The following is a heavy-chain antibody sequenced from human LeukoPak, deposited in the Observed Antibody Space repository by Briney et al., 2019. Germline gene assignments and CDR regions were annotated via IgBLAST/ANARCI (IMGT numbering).Heavy chain of an antibody. J-gene: IGHJ4*02. D-gene: IGHD3-16*01. CDR1: GYTFTSYY. CDR3: ARDRKPYLEALRRGDYFDY. CDR2: INPSGGSI. V-gene: IGHV1-46*01. Sequence: ASVKVSCKASGYTFTSYYMHWVRQAPGQGLEWMGKINPSGGSISYAQKFQGRVTMTRDMSTSTVYMELSSLRSEDTAVYYCARDRKPYLEALRRGDYFDYWGQGTLVTVSS.